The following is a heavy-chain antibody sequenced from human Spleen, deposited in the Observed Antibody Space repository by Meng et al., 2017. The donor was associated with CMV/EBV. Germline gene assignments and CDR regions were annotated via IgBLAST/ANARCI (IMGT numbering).Heavy chain of an antibody. CDR1: GGSFSSHG. CDR3: ARSMGAVTVDDAFDI. Sequence: GGSFSSHGISWVRQAPGQGREWMGGIIPIFGKANYGQKFQGRVTIVTDEATSTTYMDLRSLRSDDTAVYYCARSMGAVTVDDAFDIWGQGTLVTVSS. CDR2: IIPIFGKA. V-gene: IGHV1-69*05. J-gene: IGHJ3*02. D-gene: IGHD6-19*01.